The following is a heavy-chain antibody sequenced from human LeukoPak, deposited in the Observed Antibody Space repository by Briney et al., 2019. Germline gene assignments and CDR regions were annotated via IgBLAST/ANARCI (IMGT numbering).Heavy chain of an antibody. J-gene: IGHJ6*02. CDR1: GGSISGHY. CDR2: IHYSGRP. Sequence: SETLSLTCTVSGGSISGHYWTWIRQPPGKGLEWIGQIHYSGRPDYNPSLKSRVTISVDTSKNQLSLKVTSVTGADTAVYYCAGFGVGYDMDVWGQGTTVTVSS. D-gene: IGHD3-16*01. CDR3: AGFGVGYDMDV. V-gene: IGHV4-59*11.